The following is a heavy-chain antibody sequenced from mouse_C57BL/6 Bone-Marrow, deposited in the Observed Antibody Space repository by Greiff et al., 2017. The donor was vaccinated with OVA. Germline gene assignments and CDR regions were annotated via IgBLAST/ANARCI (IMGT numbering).Heavy chain of an antibody. V-gene: IGHV5-17*01. J-gene: IGHJ1*03. CDR2: ISSGSSTI. Sequence: EVMLVESGGGLVKPGGSLKLSCAASGFTFSDYGMNWVRQAPEKGLEWVAYISSGSSTIYYADTVKGRFTISRDNAKNTLFLQMTSLGSEDTAMYYCARRRYFDVWGTGTTVTVSS. CDR3: ARRRYFDV. CDR1: GFTFSDYG.